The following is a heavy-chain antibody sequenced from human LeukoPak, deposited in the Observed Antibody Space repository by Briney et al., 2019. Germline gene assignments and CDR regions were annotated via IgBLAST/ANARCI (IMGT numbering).Heavy chain of an antibody. Sequence: GGSLRLSCAASGFTFSSYWMHWVRQAPGKGLVWVSRINSDGSSTSYADSVKGRFTISRDNAKNTLYLQMNSLRAEDTAVYYCARLNTYYYGSGSYRAFDYWGQGTLVTVSS. V-gene: IGHV3-74*01. CDR2: INSDGSST. CDR3: ARLNTYYYGSGSYRAFDY. D-gene: IGHD3-10*01. J-gene: IGHJ4*02. CDR1: GFTFSSYW.